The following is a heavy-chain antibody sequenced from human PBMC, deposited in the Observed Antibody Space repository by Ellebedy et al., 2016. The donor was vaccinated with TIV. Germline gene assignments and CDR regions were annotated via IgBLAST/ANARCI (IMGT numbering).Heavy chain of an antibody. Sequence: PGGSLRLSCVASGFSFSNYGMNWVRQTPERSLEWVSYINSFNSGISYADSVKGRFTISRDSAKNSLYLQMNSLRAEDTAVYYCARGNSGYDAVYLDYWGQGTLVTVSS. J-gene: IGHJ4*02. CDR2: INSFNSGI. CDR3: ARGNSGYDAVYLDY. V-gene: IGHV3-48*01. CDR1: GFSFSNYG. D-gene: IGHD5-12*01.